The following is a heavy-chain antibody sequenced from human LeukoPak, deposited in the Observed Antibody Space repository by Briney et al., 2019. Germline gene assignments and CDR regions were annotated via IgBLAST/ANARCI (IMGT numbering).Heavy chain of an antibody. V-gene: IGHV3-74*01. CDR1: GFTFRNNW. Sequence: GGSLRLSCAASGFTFRNNWMHWVRQSPGKGLVWVSRFSGDGSSTAYADSVKGRFTISRDNANNTLYLQMNSLRAEDTAVYYCVLGTRLESYVPALDVWGQGTVVTVSS. CDR3: VLGTRLESYVPALDV. D-gene: IGHD5-18*01. CDR2: FSGDGSST. J-gene: IGHJ3*01.